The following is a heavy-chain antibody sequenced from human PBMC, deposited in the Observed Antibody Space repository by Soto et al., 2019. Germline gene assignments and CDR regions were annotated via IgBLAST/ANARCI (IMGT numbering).Heavy chain of an antibody. CDR3: AHRDAAYHHAY. J-gene: IGHJ4*02. D-gene: IGHD2-2*01. Sequence: GSGPTLVNPTQTLTLTCTFSGFSLTTSGVSVGWIRQPPGKALEWLALIYGDDDKRYSPSLKSRLTITKDTSKNQVVLTMTNMDGVDTATYYCAHRDAAYHHAYWGQGTLVTVSS. CDR1: GFSLTTSGVS. CDR2: IYGDDDK. V-gene: IGHV2-5*02.